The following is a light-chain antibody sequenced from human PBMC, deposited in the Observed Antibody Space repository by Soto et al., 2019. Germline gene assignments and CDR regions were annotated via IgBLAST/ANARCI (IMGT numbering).Light chain of an antibody. V-gene: IGLV2-8*01. CDR1: STNVGGYNY. Sequence: QSALTQPPSASGSPGQSVTISCTGTSTNVGGYNYVSWYQQHPGKAPKLLMYEVSKRPSGVPARFSGSKSGNSASLTVSGLQAEDEADYYCSSYGGTNSLKVFGGGTKLTVL. CDR3: SSYGGTNSLKV. J-gene: IGLJ2*01. CDR2: EVS.